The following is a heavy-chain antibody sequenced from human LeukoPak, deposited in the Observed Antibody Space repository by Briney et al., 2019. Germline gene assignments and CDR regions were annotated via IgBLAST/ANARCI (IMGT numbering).Heavy chain of an antibody. CDR1: GASTSHFY. J-gene: IGHJ3*02. D-gene: IGHD5-12*01. V-gene: IGHV4-59*01. CDR3: ARSAEWLRNAFDI. CDR2: MHNSGSS. Sequence: SETLSLSCSVSGASTSHFYWNWIRQPPGKGLEWIGYMHNSGSSKHSPSLKSRVAISIDTSKNQFSLQLTSVTAADTAIYYCARSAEWLRNAFDIWGQGTMVSVSS.